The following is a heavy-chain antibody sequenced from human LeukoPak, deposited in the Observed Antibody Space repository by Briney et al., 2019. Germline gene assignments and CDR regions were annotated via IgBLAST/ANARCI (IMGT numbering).Heavy chain of an antibody. J-gene: IGHJ4*02. CDR3: AREKEGYSYGPHFDY. D-gene: IGHD5-18*01. CDR1: GFTFSSYP. Sequence: PGRSLRLSCAASGFTFSSYPMHWVRQAPGKGLEWMAVISYDGSNKYYADSVKGRFTISRDNSKNTLYLQMNSLRAEDTAVYYCAREKEGYSYGPHFDYWGQGTLVTVSS. V-gene: IGHV3-30-3*01. CDR2: ISYDGSNK.